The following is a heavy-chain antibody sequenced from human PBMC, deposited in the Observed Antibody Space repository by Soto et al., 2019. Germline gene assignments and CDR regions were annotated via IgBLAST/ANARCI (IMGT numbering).Heavy chain of an antibody. CDR1: GGSISSGDYY. D-gene: IGHD3-22*01. CDR3: ARGRYYDSSGYYELDP. V-gene: IGHV4-30-4*01. Sequence: VSLTCTVSGGSISSGDYYWSWIRQPPGKGLEWIGYIYYSGSTYYNPSLKSRVTISVDTSKNQFSLKLSSVTAADTAVYYCARGRYYDSSGYYELDPWGQGTLVTVSS. CDR2: IYYSGST. J-gene: IGHJ5*02.